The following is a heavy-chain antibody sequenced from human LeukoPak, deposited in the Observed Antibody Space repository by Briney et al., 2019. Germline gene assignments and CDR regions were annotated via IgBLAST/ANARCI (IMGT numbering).Heavy chain of an antibody. Sequence: GESLKISCKGSGYSFTSYWIGWVRQMPGKGLEWMGIIYPGDSDTRYSPSFQGQVTISADKSISTAYLQWSSLKASDTAMYYCARQGWNYGSGSYYHYWYFDLWGRGTLVTVSS. CDR3: ARQGWNYGSGSYYHYWYFDL. CDR1: GYSFTSYW. V-gene: IGHV5-51*01. CDR2: IYPGDSDT. D-gene: IGHD3-10*01. J-gene: IGHJ2*01.